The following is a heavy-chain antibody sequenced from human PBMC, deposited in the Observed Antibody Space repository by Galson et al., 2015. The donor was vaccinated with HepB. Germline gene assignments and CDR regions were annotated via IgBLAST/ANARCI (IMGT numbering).Heavy chain of an antibody. CDR2: INAGNGNT. D-gene: IGHD1-7*01. J-gene: IGHJ4*02. Sequence: SVKVSCKASGYTFTSYAMHWVRQAPGQRLEWMGWINAGNGNTKYSQKFQGRVTITRDTSASTAYMELSSLRSEDTAVYYCARDELELWVGFDYWGQGTLVTVS. CDR3: ARDELELWVGFDY. CDR1: GYTFTSYA. V-gene: IGHV1-3*01.